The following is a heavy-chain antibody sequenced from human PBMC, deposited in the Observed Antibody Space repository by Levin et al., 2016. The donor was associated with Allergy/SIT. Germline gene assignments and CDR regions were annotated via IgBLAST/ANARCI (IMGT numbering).Heavy chain of an antibody. D-gene: IGHD2-2*01. CDR2: INPNSGGT. Sequence: ASVKVSCKASGYTFTGYYMHWVRQAPGQGLEWMGWINPNSGGTNYAQKFQGRVTMTRDTSISTAYMELSRLRSDDTAVYYCARDDLGYCSSTSCYLFDYWGQGTLVTVSS. J-gene: IGHJ4*02. V-gene: IGHV1-2*02. CDR1: GYTFTGYY. CDR3: ARDDLGYCSSTSCYLFDY.